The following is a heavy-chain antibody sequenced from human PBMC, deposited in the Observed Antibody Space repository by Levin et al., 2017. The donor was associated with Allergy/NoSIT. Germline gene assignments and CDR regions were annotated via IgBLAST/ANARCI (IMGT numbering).Heavy chain of an antibody. Sequence: PSETLSLTCNVSGSSFSSGFHWGWIRQPPGKGLEWIGSIYHNGNTNYNPSLKSRVTVSLVTSKNQFSLRLSSVTAADTALYYCARVVGVVIPAAIDYWGQGTLVTVSS. CDR2: IYHNGNT. J-gene: IGHJ4*02. V-gene: IGHV4-38-2*02. CDR3: ARVVGVVIPAAIDY. CDR1: GSSFSSGFH. D-gene: IGHD2-15*01.